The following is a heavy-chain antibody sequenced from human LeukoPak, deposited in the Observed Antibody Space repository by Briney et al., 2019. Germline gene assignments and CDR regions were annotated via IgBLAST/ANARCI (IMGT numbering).Heavy chain of an antibody. J-gene: IGHJ4*02. CDR3: ARDVVAAAGTWDY. Sequence: SETPSLTCAVYGGSFSGYYWSWIRQPPGKGLEWIGEINHSGSTNYNPSLKSRVTISVDTSKNQFSLKLSSVTAADTAVYYCARDVVAAAGTWDYWGQGTLVTVSS. CDR1: GGSFSGYY. D-gene: IGHD6-13*01. CDR2: INHSGST. V-gene: IGHV4-34*01.